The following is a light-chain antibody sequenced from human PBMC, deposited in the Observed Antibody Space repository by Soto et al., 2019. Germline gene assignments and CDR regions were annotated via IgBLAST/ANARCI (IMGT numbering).Light chain of an antibody. CDR1: SSDVGAYKY. J-gene: IGLJ3*02. CDR3: SSYTPTRTV. V-gene: IGLV2-14*01. CDR2: EVS. Sequence: QSALTQPASVSGSPGQSITISCTGTSSDVGAYKYVSWYQQHPGKAPKVMIYEVSNRPSGVSNRFSGSKSGNTASLTISGLQADDEADYYCSSYTPTRTVFGGGTKLTVL.